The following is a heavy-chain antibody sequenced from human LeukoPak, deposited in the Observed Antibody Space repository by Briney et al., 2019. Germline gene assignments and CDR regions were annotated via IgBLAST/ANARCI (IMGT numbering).Heavy chain of an antibody. CDR1: GGTFTSHY. Sequence: ASVKVSCKASGGTFTSHYMHWVRQAPGEGLEWTGIVNPSGGSASYAQKLQGRVTMTRDRSTSTVYMELSSLRSEDTAVYFCARERHYYDASDYYYEGDAFDIWGQGTMVTVSS. CDR2: VNPSGGSA. CDR3: ARERHYYDASDYYYEGDAFDI. V-gene: IGHV1-46*01. D-gene: IGHD3-22*01. J-gene: IGHJ3*02.